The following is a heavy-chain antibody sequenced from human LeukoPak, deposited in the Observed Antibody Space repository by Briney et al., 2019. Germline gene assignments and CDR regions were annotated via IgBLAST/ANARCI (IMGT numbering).Heavy chain of an antibody. CDR3: ARDSRSSNWYTNWFDP. CDR1: GGSINSYY. V-gene: IGHV4-59*01. J-gene: IGHJ5*02. Sequence: PSETLSLTCTVSGGSINSYYWGWIRQPPGKGLEWIGYIYYSGSTNSNPSLKSRVTISVDTSKNQFSLKLNSVTAADTAVYYCARDSRSSNWYTNWFDPWGQGTLVTVSS. CDR2: IYYSGST. D-gene: IGHD6-13*01.